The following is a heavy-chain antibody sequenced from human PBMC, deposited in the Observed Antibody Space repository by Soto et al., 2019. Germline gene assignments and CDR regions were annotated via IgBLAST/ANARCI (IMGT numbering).Heavy chain of an antibody. CDR2: IKQDGSEK. CDR1: GFTFSSYW. J-gene: IGHJ6*03. D-gene: IGHD1-7*01. V-gene: IGHV3-7*01. Sequence: PGGSLRLSCAASGFTFSSYWMSWVRQAPGKGLEWVANIKQDGSEKYYVDSVKGRFTISRDNAKNSLYLQMNSLRAEDTAVYYCARVPPNYRPHYYYYYMDVWGKGTTVTVSS. CDR3: ARVPPNYRPHYYYYYMDV.